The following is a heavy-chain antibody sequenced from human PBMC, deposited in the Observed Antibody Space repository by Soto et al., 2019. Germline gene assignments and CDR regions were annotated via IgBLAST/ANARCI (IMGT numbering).Heavy chain of an antibody. D-gene: IGHD5-12*01. V-gene: IGHV3-30-3*01. J-gene: IGHJ6*02. CDR1: GFPFSSYK. CDR2: ILYDGNNK. Sequence: PGGSLRLSCVASGFPFSSYKMHWVRQAPGKGVEGVAVILYDGNNKYAADSVEGRFTISRDNSKNTLYLQMNSLRVEDTGVYYCTREGNDLDVWGQGTSVTVSS. CDR3: TREGNDLDV.